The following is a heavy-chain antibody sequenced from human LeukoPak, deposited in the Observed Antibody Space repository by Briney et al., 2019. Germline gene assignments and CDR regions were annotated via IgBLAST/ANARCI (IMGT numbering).Heavy chain of an antibody. CDR2: IKQDGSEK. Sequence: GGSLRLSCAASGFTFSSYRMSWVRQAPGKGLEWVANIKQDGSEKYYVDSVKGRFTISRDNAKNSLYLQMNSLRAEDTAVYYCAREDSSSFHFDYWGQGTPVTVSS. CDR1: GFTFSSYR. D-gene: IGHD6-13*01. V-gene: IGHV3-7*01. CDR3: AREDSSSFHFDY. J-gene: IGHJ4*02.